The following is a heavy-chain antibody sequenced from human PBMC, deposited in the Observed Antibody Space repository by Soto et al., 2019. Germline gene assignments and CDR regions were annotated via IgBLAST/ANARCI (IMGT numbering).Heavy chain of an antibody. V-gene: IGHV1-3*01. J-gene: IGHJ1*01. CDR1: GYTFTSYA. CDR3: ARNPKAYCGGDCYPTAEYFQH. CDR2: INAGNGNT. Sequence: ASVKVSCKASGYTFTSYAMHWVRQAPGQRLEWMGWINAGNGNTKYSQKFQGRVTITRDTSASTAYMELSSLRSEDTAVYYCARNPKAYCGGDCYPTAEYFQHWGQGTLVTVSS. D-gene: IGHD2-21*01.